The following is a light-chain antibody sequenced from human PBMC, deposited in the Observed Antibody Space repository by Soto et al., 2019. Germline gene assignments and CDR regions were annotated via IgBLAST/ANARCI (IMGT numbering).Light chain of an antibody. CDR3: QQSYNSPPIT. V-gene: IGKV1-39*01. CDR1: QSIFSS. CDR2: AAS. J-gene: IGKJ5*01. Sequence: SQMTQSPSSLSASVGDRVTITCRAGQSIFSSLNWYQQRPGKAPTLLIYAASSLQSGVPSRFRGSGYRTDFALTITSLQPEDFATYYCQQSYNSPPITFGQGTRLAIK.